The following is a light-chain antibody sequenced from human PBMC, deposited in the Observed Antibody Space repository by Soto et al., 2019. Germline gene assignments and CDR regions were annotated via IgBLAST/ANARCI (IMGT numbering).Light chain of an antibody. Sequence: QSVLTQPASVSGSPGQSITISCTGTSSDVGGYDYVSWYQQHPGKAPKLLICDVSNRPSGVSNRFSGSKSGNTASLTIAGLQAEDEADYYCGSYRSSSTHVIGTGTKVTVL. CDR1: SSDVGGYDY. CDR3: GSYRSSSTHV. V-gene: IGLV2-14*01. CDR2: DVS. J-gene: IGLJ1*01.